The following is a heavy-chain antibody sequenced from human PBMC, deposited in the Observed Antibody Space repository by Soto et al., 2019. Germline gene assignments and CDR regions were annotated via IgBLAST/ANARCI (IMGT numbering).Heavy chain of an antibody. CDR1: GGSISSSSYY. CDR3: ARRPKRVVAAMAFDI. J-gene: IGHJ3*02. Sequence: SETLSLTCTVSGGSISSSSYYWGWIRQPPGKGLEWIGSIYYSGSTYYNPSLKSRVTISVDTSKNQFSLKLSSVTAADTAVYYCARRPKRVVAAMAFDIWAKGQWSPSPQ. V-gene: IGHV4-39*01. CDR2: IYYSGST. D-gene: IGHD2-15*01.